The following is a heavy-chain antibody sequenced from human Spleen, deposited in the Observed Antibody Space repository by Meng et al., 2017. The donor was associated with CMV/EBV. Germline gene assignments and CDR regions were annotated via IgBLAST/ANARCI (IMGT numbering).Heavy chain of an antibody. Sequence: GSLSLSCAVSGCSVSANYMSWIRQPPGKGLEWIGTISYSGSTNTYYNPSIKSLVTITVDTTKNQYSLKMTSVTAADSAVYSCERHRCGGTRCYVWDGDWFDPWGQGTLVTVSS. CDR1: GCSVSANY. CDR3: ERHRCGGTRCYVWDGDWFDP. V-gene: IGHV4-34*11. J-gene: IGHJ5*02. CDR2: ISYSGST. D-gene: IGHD2-2*01.